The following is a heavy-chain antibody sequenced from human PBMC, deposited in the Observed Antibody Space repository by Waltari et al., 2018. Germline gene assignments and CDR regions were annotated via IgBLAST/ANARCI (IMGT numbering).Heavy chain of an antibody. V-gene: IGHV3-7*03. Sequence: EVQLVESGGGLVQPGGSLRLSCAASGFTFSSYWMSWVRQAPGKGLEWVANIKQDGSEKYYVDSVKGRFTISRDNAKNSLYLQMNSLRAEDTAIYYCAKQAGTNFYGIDYWGQGTLVTVSS. J-gene: IGHJ4*02. CDR3: AKQAGTNFYGIDY. D-gene: IGHD1-1*01. CDR2: IKQDGSEK. CDR1: GFTFSSYW.